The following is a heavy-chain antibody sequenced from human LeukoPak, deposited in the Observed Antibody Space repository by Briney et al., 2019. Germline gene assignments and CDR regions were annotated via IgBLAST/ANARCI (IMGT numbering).Heavy chain of an antibody. V-gene: IGHV4-39*01. CDR1: GGSISSSSYY. CDR2: IYYSGST. CDR3: ASRGYYDSSGLVCDAFDI. Sequence: PSETLSLTCTVSGGSISSSSYYWGWIRQPPGKGLEWIGSIYYSGSTYYNPSLKSRVTISVDTSKNQFSLKLSSVTAADTAVYYCASRGYYDSSGLVCDAFDIWGQGTMVTVSS. J-gene: IGHJ3*02. D-gene: IGHD3-22*01.